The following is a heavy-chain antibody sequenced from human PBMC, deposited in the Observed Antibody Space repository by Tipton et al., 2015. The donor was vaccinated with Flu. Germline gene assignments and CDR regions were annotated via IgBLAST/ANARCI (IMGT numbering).Heavy chain of an antibody. D-gene: IGHD2-15*01. CDR2: IYTSGST. J-gene: IGHJ4*02. V-gene: IGHV4-61*02. CDR1: GDSISTGSHY. Sequence: TLSLTYNVSGDSISTGSHYWNWIRQPAGKGLEWIGRIYTSGSTTYNPSLKSRVTISIDTSKNQFSLKLSSVTAADTAVYYCARDYCSGGICYPDYWGQGTLVAVSS. CDR3: ARDYCSGGICYPDY.